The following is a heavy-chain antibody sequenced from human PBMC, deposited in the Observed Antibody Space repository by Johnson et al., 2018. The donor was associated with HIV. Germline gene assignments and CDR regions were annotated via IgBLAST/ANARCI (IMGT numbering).Heavy chain of an antibody. Sequence: VQLVESGGGLVRPGGSMRLSCAASGFTFDDYAMHWVRQAPGKGLEWVSGISWNGGSIGYADSVKGRFTISRDNAKSSLFLQMNSLRAEDTAVYYCAGLGGSHDAFDIWGQGTMVTVSS. CDR1: GFTFDDYA. J-gene: IGHJ3*02. CDR2: ISWNGGSI. CDR3: AGLGGSHDAFDI. D-gene: IGHD1-26*01. V-gene: IGHV3-9*01.